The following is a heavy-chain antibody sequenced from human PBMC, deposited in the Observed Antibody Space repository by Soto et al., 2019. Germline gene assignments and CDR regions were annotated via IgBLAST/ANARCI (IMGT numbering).Heavy chain of an antibody. CDR1: GYTFTSYG. CDR2: ISAYNGNT. Sequence: AASVKVSCKASGYTFTSYGISWVRQAPGQGLEWMGWISAYNGNTNHAQKLQGRVTMTTDTSTSTAYMELRSLRSDDTAVYYCLIRYFDWSEYYFDYWGQGTLVTVSS. V-gene: IGHV1-18*01. J-gene: IGHJ4*02. D-gene: IGHD3-9*01. CDR3: LIRYFDWSEYYFDY.